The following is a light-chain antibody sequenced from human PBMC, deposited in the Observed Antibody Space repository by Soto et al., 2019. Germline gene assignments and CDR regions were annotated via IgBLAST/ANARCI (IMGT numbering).Light chain of an antibody. Sequence: IQMTQSPSTLSASVGDRVTITCRASQSISIWLAWYQQKPGKAPKLLIQKASSLESGVPSRFSGSGSGTEFTLTISSLQPDDFATYYCQQYSIFSRTFGGGPKVEIK. CDR3: QQYSIFSRT. CDR2: KAS. V-gene: IGKV1-5*03. CDR1: QSISIW. J-gene: IGKJ4*01.